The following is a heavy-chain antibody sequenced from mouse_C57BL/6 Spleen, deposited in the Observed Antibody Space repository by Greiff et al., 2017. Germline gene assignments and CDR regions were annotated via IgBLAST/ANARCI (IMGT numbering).Heavy chain of an antibody. D-gene: IGHD1-1*01. V-gene: IGHV6-6*01. Sequence: EVKVVESGGGLVQPGGSMKLSCAASGFTFSDAWMDWVRQSPEKGLEWVAEIRNKANNHATYYAESVKGRFTISRDDSKSSVYLQMNSLRAEDTGIYYCTNGPGLYFDYWGQGTTLTVSS. CDR1: GFTFSDAW. J-gene: IGHJ2*01. CDR3: TNGPGLYFDY. CDR2: IRNKANNHAT.